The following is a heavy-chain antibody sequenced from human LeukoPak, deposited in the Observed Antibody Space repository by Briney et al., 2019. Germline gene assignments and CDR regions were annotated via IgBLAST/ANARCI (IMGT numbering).Heavy chain of an antibody. Sequence: PGGSLRLSCAASGFTFGDYAMHWVRQAPGKGLEWVSSISSSSSYIYYADSVKGRFTISRDNAKNSLYLQMNSLRAEDTAVYYCARDSSQLTHDAFDIWGQGTMVTVSS. V-gene: IGHV3-21*01. J-gene: IGHJ3*02. CDR3: ARDSSQLTHDAFDI. CDR1: GFTFGDYA. D-gene: IGHD4/OR15-4a*01. CDR2: ISSSSSYI.